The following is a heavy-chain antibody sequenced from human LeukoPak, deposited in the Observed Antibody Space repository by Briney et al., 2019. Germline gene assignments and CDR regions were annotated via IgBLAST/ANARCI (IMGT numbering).Heavy chain of an antibody. D-gene: IGHD6-13*01. CDR2: INPNSGGT. J-gene: IGHJ6*03. V-gene: IGHV1-2*06. Sequence: ASVKVSXKASGYTFTGYYMHWVRQAPGQGLEWMGRINPNSGGTNYAQKFQGRVTMTRDTSISTAYMELSRLRSDDTAVYYCARYRSSVLAHYYYYYMDVWGKGATVTVSS. CDR1: GYTFTGYY. CDR3: ARYRSSVLAHYYYYYMDV.